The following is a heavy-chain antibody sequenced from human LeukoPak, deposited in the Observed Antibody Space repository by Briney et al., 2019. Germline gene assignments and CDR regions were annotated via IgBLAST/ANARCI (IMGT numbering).Heavy chain of an antibody. Sequence: GASVKVSCKASGYIFNTNGLSWVRQAPGQGLEWMGWINPNSGGTNYAQKFQGRVTMTRDTSISTAYMELSRLRSDDTAVYYCASGDRADFDYWGQGTLVTVSS. CDR1: GYIFNTNG. CDR3: ASGDRADFDY. V-gene: IGHV1-2*02. J-gene: IGHJ4*02. CDR2: INPNSGGT.